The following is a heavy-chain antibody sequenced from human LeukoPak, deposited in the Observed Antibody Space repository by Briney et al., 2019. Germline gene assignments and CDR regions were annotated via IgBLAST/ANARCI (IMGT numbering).Heavy chain of an antibody. Sequence: ASVKVSCKASGYTFTGYYIHWVRQAPGQGLEWMGWINPNSGGTNYAQKFQGRVTMTRDTSISTAYMELSRLRSDDTAVYYCARGYRIAVGGTYVTHGYWGQGTLVTVSS. CDR1: GYTFTGYY. D-gene: IGHD6-19*01. J-gene: IGHJ4*02. V-gene: IGHV1-2*02. CDR2: INPNSGGT. CDR3: ARGYRIAVGGTYVTHGY.